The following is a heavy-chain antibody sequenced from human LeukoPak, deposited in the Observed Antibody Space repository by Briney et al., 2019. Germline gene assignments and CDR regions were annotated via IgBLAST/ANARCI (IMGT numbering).Heavy chain of an antibody. Sequence: GGSLRLSCAVSGFAFTSYGMHWVRQAPGKGLEWVADIWYDGSNKYYADSVKGRFTISRDNSKNTVSLQMTSLRAEDTAVCYCARAYSGYSSRGFDYWGQGTLVSVSS. J-gene: IGHJ4*02. CDR3: ARAYSGYSSRGFDY. D-gene: IGHD5-12*01. CDR2: IWYDGSNK. V-gene: IGHV3-33*01. CDR1: GFAFTSYG.